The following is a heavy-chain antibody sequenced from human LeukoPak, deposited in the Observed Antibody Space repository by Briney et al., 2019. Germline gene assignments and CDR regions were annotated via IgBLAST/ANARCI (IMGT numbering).Heavy chain of an antibody. D-gene: IGHD1-26*01. CDR2: IIPILGIA. CDR1: GGTFSSYA. J-gene: IGHJ4*02. V-gene: IGHV1-69*04. Sequence: ASVKVSCKASGGTFSSYAINWVRQAPGQGLEWMGRIIPILGIANYAQKFQGRVTITADKSTSTAYMELSSLRSEDTAVYYCAREGGSGPFDFDYWGQGTLVTVSS. CDR3: AREGGSGPFDFDY.